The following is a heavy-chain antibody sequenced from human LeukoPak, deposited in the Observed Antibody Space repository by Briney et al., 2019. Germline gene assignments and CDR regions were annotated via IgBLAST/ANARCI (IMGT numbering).Heavy chain of an antibody. J-gene: IGHJ4*02. CDR1: GFTFYA. CDR3: ARDSPERGYSYGPLDNYFDY. D-gene: IGHD5-18*01. CDR2: IKQDGSEE. Sequence: PGGSLRLSCAASGFTFYAMSWVRQTPGKGLEWVANIKQDGSEEYYVDSVKGRFIISRDNAKNSLNLQMNSLRAEDTALYYCARDSPERGYSYGPLDNYFDYWGQGTLVTVSS. V-gene: IGHV3-7*01.